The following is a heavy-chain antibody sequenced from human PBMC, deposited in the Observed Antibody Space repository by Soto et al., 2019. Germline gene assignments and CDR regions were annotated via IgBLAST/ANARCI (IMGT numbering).Heavy chain of an antibody. CDR1: GFTVSSNY. CDR2: IYSGGST. Sequence: EVQLVESGGGLVQPGGSLRLSCAASGFTVSSNYMSWVRQAPGKGLEWVSVIYSGGSTYYADSVKGRFTISRHNSKNTLYLQMNSLGAEDTAVYYCARGGGYSSGWYDYWGQGTLVTVSS. D-gene: IGHD6-19*01. J-gene: IGHJ4*02. CDR3: ARGGGYSSGWYDY. V-gene: IGHV3-53*04.